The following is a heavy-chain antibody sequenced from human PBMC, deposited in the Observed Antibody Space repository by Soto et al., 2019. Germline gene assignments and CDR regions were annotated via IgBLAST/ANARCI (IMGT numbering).Heavy chain of an antibody. J-gene: IGHJ6*02. CDR1: GYTFTGYY. CDR2: INPNSGGT. Sequence: QVQLVQSGAEVKKPGASVKVSCKASGYTFTGYYMHWVRQAPGQGLEWMGWINPNSGGTNYAQKFQGWVTMTRDTSISTAYMELSRLRSDDTAVYYGARVRGDILPGRHGMDVWGQGTTVTVSS. D-gene: IGHD3-9*01. V-gene: IGHV1-2*04. CDR3: ARVRGDILPGRHGMDV.